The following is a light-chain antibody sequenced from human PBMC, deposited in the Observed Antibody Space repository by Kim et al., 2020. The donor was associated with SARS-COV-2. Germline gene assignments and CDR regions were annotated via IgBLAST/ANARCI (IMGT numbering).Light chain of an antibody. CDR2: RDN. J-gene: IGLJ1*01. Sequence: ARGQTARITCGGNNIESKNVHWYQQKPGQAPVLVIYRDNNRPSGIPERFSGSNSGNAATLTISRAQAGDEADYFCQVWDTSTTSFVFGPGTKVTVL. CDR3: QVWDTSTTSFV. CDR1: NIESKN. V-gene: IGLV3-9*01.